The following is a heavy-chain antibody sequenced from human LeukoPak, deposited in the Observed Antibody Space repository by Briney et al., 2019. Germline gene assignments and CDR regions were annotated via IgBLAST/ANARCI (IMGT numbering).Heavy chain of an antibody. CDR1: GGSISSSSYH. J-gene: IGHJ4*02. D-gene: IGHD5-18*01. CDR2: IYYSGST. Sequence: PSETLSLTCSVSGGSISSSSYHWGWIRQPPRKGLEWIGNIYYSGSTYYNPSLKSRVTISVDTSKNQFSLKLTSVTAADTAVHYCARNRIYVDTAMVLDYWGQGTLVTVSS. V-gene: IGHV4-39*07. CDR3: ARNRIYVDTAMVLDY.